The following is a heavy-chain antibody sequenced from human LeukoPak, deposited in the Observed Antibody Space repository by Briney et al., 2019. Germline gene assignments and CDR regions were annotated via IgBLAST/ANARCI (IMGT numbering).Heavy chain of an antibody. J-gene: IGHJ4*02. CDR3: AETGGYNSGVFDY. V-gene: IGHV1-2*02. D-gene: IGHD2-15*01. Sequence: ASVKVSCKASGYTFTGYYMHWVRQAPGQGLEWMGWINPNSGGTNYAQKFQGRVTMTRDTSVNTAYMELSRLRSDDTAVYYCAETGGYNSGVFDYWGQGTLVTVSS. CDR2: INPNSGGT. CDR1: GYTFTGYY.